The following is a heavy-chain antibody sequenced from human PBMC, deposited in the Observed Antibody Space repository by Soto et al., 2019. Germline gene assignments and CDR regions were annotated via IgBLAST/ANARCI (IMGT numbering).Heavy chain of an antibody. CDR1: GGSFSGYY. CDR2: INHSGST. J-gene: IGHJ4*02. CDR3: ARGPEYYYDREYYFDY. V-gene: IGHV4-34*01. Sequence: QVQLQQWGAGLLKPSETLSLTCAVYGGSFSGYYWSWIRQPPGKGLEWIGEINHSGSTNYNPSLKSRVTISVDTSKNQFSLKLSSVTAADTAVYYCARGPEYYYDREYYFDYWGQGTLVTVSS. D-gene: IGHD3-22*01.